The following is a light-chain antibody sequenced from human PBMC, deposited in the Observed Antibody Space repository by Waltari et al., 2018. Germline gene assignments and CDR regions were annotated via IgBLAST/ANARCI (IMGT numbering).Light chain of an antibody. CDR1: QSVSSN. V-gene: IGKV3-15*01. Sequence: DIVMTQSPATLSVSPGERATLSCRASQSVSSNLAWYQQKPGQAPRLPIYGASTRATGTPARFSGSGSGTEFTLTISSLQSEDFAVYYCQQYNNWPYTFGQGTKLEIK. CDR3: QQYNNWPYT. J-gene: IGKJ2*01. CDR2: GAS.